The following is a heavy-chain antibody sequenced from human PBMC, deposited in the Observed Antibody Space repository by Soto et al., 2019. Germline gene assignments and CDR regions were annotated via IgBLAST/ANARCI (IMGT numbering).Heavy chain of an antibody. CDR2: ISSSSSYM. CDR3: ARDSYDSSGYYYYYYYYMDV. Sequence: GGSLRLSCAASGFTFSSYSMNWVRQAPGKGVEWVSSISSSSSYMYYADSVKGRFTISRDNDKNSLYLQMNSLRAEDTAVYYCARDSYDSSGYYYYYYYYMDVWGKGTTVTVSS. V-gene: IGHV3-21*01. CDR1: GFTFSSYS. D-gene: IGHD3-22*01. J-gene: IGHJ6*03.